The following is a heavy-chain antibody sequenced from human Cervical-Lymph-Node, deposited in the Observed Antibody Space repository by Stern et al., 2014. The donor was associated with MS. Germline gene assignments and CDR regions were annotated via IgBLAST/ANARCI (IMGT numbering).Heavy chain of an antibody. J-gene: IGHJ4*02. CDR3: ARDQEHTYGLDY. D-gene: IGHD5-18*01. Sequence: AQLVESGGGLVKPGGSLRLSCAASGFTFSSYSMNWVPQAPGKGLEWVSYISSRSSTIYYADSVKGRFTISRDNAKNSLYLQMNSLRDEDTAVYYCARDQEHTYGLDYWGQGTLVTVSS. CDR2: ISSRSSTI. CDR1: GFTFSSYS. V-gene: IGHV3-48*02.